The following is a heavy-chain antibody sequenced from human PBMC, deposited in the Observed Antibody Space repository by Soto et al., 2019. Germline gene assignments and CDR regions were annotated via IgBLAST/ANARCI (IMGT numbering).Heavy chain of an antibody. J-gene: IGHJ3*02. D-gene: IGHD1-1*01. CDR2: ISSSSSYI. CDR3: ARVSPNWNGVHDAFDI. V-gene: IGHV3-21*01. Sequence: GGSLRLSCAASGFTFSSYSVNWVRQAPGKGLEWVSSISSSSSYIYYADSVKGRFTISRDNAKNSLYLQMNSLRAEDTAVYYCARVSPNWNGVHDAFDIWGQGTMVTVSS. CDR1: GFTFSSYS.